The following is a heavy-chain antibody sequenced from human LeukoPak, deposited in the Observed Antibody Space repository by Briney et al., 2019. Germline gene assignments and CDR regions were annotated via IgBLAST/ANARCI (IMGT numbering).Heavy chain of an antibody. V-gene: IGHV4-59*01. J-gene: IGHJ4*02. CDR2: IYHSGST. Sequence: SETLSLTCTLSGGSISTYYWSWIRQPPGKGLGWIGYIYHSGSTNYNPSLKSRVTISVDTSKNQFSLKLSSVTAADTAVYYCARGGGYASPIGYWGQGALVTVSS. CDR1: GGSISTYY. D-gene: IGHD5-12*01. CDR3: ARGGGYASPIGY.